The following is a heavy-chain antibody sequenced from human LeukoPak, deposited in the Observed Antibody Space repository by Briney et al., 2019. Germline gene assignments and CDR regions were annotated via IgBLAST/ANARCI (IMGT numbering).Heavy chain of an antibody. V-gene: IGHV3-23*01. CDR1: GFTFSSYA. D-gene: IGHD5-18*01. CDR2: ISGSGGST. J-gene: IGHJ4*02. Sequence: GGSLRLSCAASGFTFSSYAMSWVRQAPRKGLEWVSAISGSGGSTYYADSVKGRFTISRDNSKNTLYLQMNSLRAEDTAVYYCAKYSYGYLQPYSFDYWGQGTLVTVSS. CDR3: AKYSYGYLQPYSFDY.